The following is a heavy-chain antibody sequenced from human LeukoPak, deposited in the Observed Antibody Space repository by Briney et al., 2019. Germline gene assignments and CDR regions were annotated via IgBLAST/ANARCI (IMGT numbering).Heavy chain of an antibody. Sequence: PSETLSLTFTVSGGSISTYYWSRIRQPPGKGLEWIGYIYYSGSTNYNPSLKSRVTISLDTSKNQFSLKLSSVTAADTAVYYCARSELLWFGGVNSGFDYWGQGTLVTVSS. V-gene: IGHV4-59*01. CDR1: GGSISTYY. J-gene: IGHJ4*02. CDR3: ARSELLWFGGVNSGFDY. D-gene: IGHD3-10*01. CDR2: IYYSGST.